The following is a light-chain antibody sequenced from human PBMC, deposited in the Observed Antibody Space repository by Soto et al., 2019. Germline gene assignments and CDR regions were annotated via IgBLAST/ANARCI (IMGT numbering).Light chain of an antibody. J-gene: IGKJ4*01. CDR3: QQRSSWPPPT. CDR2: DAS. V-gene: IGKV3-11*01. CDR1: QSVNSY. Sequence: EIVLTQSPATLSLSPGERATLSCGASQSVNSYLAWYQQRPGQAPRLLIYDASNRATGIPARFSGSGSGTDFTLTISSLEPEDFAVYFCQQRSSWPPPTFGGGTRVDMK.